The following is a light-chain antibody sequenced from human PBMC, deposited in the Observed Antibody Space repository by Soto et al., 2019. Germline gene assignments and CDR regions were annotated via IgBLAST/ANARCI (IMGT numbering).Light chain of an antibody. CDR3: SSYAGNNIHYV. V-gene: IGLV2-8*01. Sequence: QSALTQPPSASGSAGQSVTISCTGTSTDVGGYNYVSWYQQHPGKAPKLMIYEVSKRPSGVPDRFSSSKSGNTASLTVSGLQAEDEADYYCSSYAGNNIHYVFGTGTKLTVL. CDR2: EVS. J-gene: IGLJ1*01. CDR1: STDVGGYNY.